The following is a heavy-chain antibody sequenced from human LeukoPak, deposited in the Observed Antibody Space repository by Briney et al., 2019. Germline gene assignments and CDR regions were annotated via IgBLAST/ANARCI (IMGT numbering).Heavy chain of an antibody. D-gene: IGHD3-22*01. CDR1: GYTFTSYG. CDR2: ISAYNGHT. CDR3: ARGFPPRIHYDSSGYYSYYFDY. Sequence: ASVKVSCKASGYTFTSYGISWVRQAPGQGLEWVGWISAYNGHTKYAQKLQDRVIMTTDTSTSTAYMELRSLRSDDTAVYYCARGFPPRIHYDSSGYYSYYFDYWGQGTLVTVSS. J-gene: IGHJ4*02. V-gene: IGHV1-18*01.